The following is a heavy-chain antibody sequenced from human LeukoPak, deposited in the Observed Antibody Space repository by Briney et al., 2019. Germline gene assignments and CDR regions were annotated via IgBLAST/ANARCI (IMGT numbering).Heavy chain of an antibody. CDR2: ISYDGSNK. Sequence: GRSLRLSCAASGFTFSSYAMHWVRQAPGKGLERVAVISYDGSNKYYADSVKGRFTISRDNSKNTLYLQMNSLRAEDTAVYYCATEEFDYWGQGTLVTVSS. CDR3: ATEEFDY. J-gene: IGHJ4*02. CDR1: GFTFSSYA. V-gene: IGHV3-30-3*01.